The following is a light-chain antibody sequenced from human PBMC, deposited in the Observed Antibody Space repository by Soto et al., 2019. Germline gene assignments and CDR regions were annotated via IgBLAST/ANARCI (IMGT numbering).Light chain of an antibody. Sequence: QSVVTQPASVSGSPGQSITIFCTGTSSDVGDYNYVSWYQHHPGKAPKLIIYEVRNRPSGVPNRFSGAKSGNTASLTISGLQAEDEADYYCSSYRTGSAFYVFGSGTKVTVL. CDR1: SSDVGDYNY. J-gene: IGLJ1*01. CDR2: EVR. V-gene: IGLV2-14*01. CDR3: SSYRTGSAFYV.